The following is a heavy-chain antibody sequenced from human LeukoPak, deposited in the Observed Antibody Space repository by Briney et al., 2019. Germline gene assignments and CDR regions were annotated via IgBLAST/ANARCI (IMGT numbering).Heavy chain of an antibody. CDR2: INPNSGGT. V-gene: IGHV1-2*04. Sequence: GASVKVSCKASGYTFTGYYMHWVRQAPGQGLEWMGWINPNSGGTNYAQKFQGWVTMTRDTSISTAYMELSRLRSDDTAVYYCARDRIAAAVARRQVRKNWFDPWGQGTLVTVSS. CDR3: ARDRIAAAVARRQVRKNWFDP. D-gene: IGHD6-13*01. J-gene: IGHJ5*02. CDR1: GYTFTGYY.